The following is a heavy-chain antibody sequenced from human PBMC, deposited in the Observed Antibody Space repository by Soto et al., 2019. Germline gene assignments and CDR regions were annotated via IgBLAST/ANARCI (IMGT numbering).Heavy chain of an antibody. V-gene: IGHV3-23*01. CDR3: VKRGIFGANDY. CDR1: GFTFSSYD. D-gene: IGHD3-3*01. J-gene: IGHJ4*02. CDR2: VSGGGGGT. Sequence: EVQLLESGGGLVQPGGSLRLSCAASGFTFSSYDMTWVRQPPGKGLEWVSTVSGGGGGTYYADSVKGRFTISRDNSKNTLYLQMNSLRAEDTAVYYCVKRGIFGANDYWGQGTLLTVSS.